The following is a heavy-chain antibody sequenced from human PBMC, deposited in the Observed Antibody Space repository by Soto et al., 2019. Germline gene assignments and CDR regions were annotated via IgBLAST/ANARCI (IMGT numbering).Heavy chain of an antibody. D-gene: IGHD3-22*01. CDR2: IYYSGST. J-gene: IGHJ4*02. CDR1: GGSISSGGYY. CDR3: ARNRYYYDSSGTPYYFDY. Sequence: SETLSLTCTVSGGSISSGGYYWSWIRQHPGKGLEWIGYIYYSGSTYYNPSLKSRVTISVDTSKNQFSLKLSSVTAADTAAYYCARNRYYYDSSGTPYYFDYWGQGTLVPSPQ. V-gene: IGHV4-31*03.